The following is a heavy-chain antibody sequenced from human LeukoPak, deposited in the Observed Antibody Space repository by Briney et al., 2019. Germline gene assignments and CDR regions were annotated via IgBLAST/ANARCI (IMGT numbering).Heavy chain of an antibody. CDR3: ATWGHTAMAEAC. J-gene: IGHJ4*02. D-gene: IGHD5-18*01. V-gene: IGHV1-8*01. CDR1: GYTFTSYD. CDR2: MNPNSGNT. Sequence: ASVKVSCKASGYTFTSYDINWVRQAHGPGLEWMGWMNPNSGNTGYAQKFQGRVTMTRNTSISTAYMELSSLRSEDTAVYYCATWGHTAMAEACWGQGTLVTVSS.